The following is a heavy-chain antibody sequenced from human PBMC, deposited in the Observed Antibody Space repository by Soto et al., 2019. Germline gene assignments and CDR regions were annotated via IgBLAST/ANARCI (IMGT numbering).Heavy chain of an antibody. J-gene: IGHJ4*02. Sequence: GGSLRLSCSASGFTFSNAWMSWVRQAPGKGLEWAGRIKSKTDGGTTDYAAPVKGRFTISRDDSKNTLYLQMNSLKTEDTAVYYCTTEGTPFDYWGQGTLVTVSS. D-gene: IGHD1-7*01. CDR1: GFTFSNAW. CDR3: TTEGTPFDY. CDR2: IKSKTDGGTT. V-gene: IGHV3-15*01.